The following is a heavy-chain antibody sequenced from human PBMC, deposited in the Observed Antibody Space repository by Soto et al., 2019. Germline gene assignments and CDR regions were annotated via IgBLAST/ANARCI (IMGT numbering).Heavy chain of an antibody. J-gene: IGHJ6*02. D-gene: IGHD6-13*01. CDR1: GFTFSSYA. CDR3: ARHGENSSSSVHYYYGMDV. CDR2: ISYDGSNK. V-gene: IGHV3-30-3*01. Sequence: QVQLVESGGGVVQPGRSLRLSCAASGFTFSSYAMHWVRQAPGKGLEWVAGISYDGSNKYYADSVKGRFTISRDNSKNTLYLQMNSLRAEDTAVYYCARHGENSSSSVHYYYGMDVWGQGTTVTVSS.